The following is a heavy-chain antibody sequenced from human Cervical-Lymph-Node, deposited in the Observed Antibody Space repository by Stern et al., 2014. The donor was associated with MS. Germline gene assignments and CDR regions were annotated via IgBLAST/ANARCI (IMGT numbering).Heavy chain of an antibody. CDR3: AKDPPLGVLLEGGYKYFDVDV. V-gene: IGHV1-69*06. Sequence: VHLVESGAEVKKPGSSVKVSCKASGGTLSNLAIGWVRQAPGQGLEWMGGIIPIFNTAAYAQKFQGRVTITADKSTNTVYMEVSSLRPEDTAVYYCAKDPPLGVLLEGGYKYFDVDVWGQGTTVTVSS. CDR2: IIPIFNTA. D-gene: IGHD3-3*01. CDR1: GGTLSNLA. J-gene: IGHJ6*02.